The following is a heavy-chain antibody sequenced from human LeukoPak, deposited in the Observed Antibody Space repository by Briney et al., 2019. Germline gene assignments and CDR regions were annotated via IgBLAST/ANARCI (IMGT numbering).Heavy chain of an antibody. CDR3: ARCNDDSGAFDM. D-gene: IGHD4-17*01. V-gene: IGHV4-39*07. CDR1: GGSISSSRHY. Sequence: KPSETLSLTCTVSGGSISSSRHYWGWIRQPPGKGLEWIGNILYSGRTNYNPSLKSRVTISVDTSKMQFSLKLTSVTAADTAVYYCARCNDDSGAFDMWGQGTMVTVFS. J-gene: IGHJ3*02. CDR2: ILYSGRT.